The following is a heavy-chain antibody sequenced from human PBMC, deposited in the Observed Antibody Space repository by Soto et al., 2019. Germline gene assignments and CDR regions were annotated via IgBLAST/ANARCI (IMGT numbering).Heavy chain of an antibody. V-gene: IGHV3-23*01. CDR2: FRAGGDDGTT. CDR3: AKKVNSGSGSQYFDY. CDR1: GFTFGSYS. D-gene: IGHD3-10*01. J-gene: IGHJ4*02. Sequence: GGSLRLSCVASGFTFGSYSMSWVRQAPGKGLEWVSGFRAGGDDGTTYYADSVKGRFTISRDNSKNTLFLQMNSLRAEDTATYYCAKKVNSGSGSQYFDYFGQGTLVTVSS.